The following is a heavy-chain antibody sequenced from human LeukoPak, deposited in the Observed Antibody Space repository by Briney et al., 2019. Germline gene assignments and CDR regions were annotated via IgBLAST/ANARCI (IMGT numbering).Heavy chain of an antibody. Sequence: GGSLRLSCAASGLTFSGSAMHWVRQASGKGLEWVGRIRVKADSYATTYAASVKGRFTISRDDSKNTAYLQMNSLRAEDTAVYYCARVVEDLVATRFGDPSYYYYGMDVWGQGTTVTVSS. D-gene: IGHD5-12*01. CDR2: IRVKADSYAT. J-gene: IGHJ6*02. CDR3: ARVVEDLVATRFGDPSYYYYGMDV. V-gene: IGHV3-73*01. CDR1: GLTFSGSA.